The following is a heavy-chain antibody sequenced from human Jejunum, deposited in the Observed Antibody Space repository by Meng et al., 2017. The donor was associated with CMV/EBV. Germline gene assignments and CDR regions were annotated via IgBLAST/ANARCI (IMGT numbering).Heavy chain of an antibody. D-gene: IGHD1/OR15-1a*01. Sequence: SWATSGLAFSEAWMTWVRQAPGKGLEWVGRVKRKIDGETRDYGASVKGRFTMSRDDSKSTLYLQMDNLKTEDTAVYYCTTDRAEHWGQGTLVTVSS. CDR3: TTDRAEH. CDR2: VKRKIDGETR. CDR1: GLAFSEAW. J-gene: IGHJ4*02. V-gene: IGHV3-15*01.